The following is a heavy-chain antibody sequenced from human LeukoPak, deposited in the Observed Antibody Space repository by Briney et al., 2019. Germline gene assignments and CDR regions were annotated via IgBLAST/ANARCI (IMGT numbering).Heavy chain of an antibody. CDR1: GGTFSSYA. CDR3: ARDVLTTDYYYYMDV. J-gene: IGHJ6*03. CDR2: IIPIFGTA. Sequence: ASVKVSCKASGGTFSSYAISWVRQAPGQGLEWMGGIIPIFGTANYAQKFQGRVTITADKSTSTAYMELSSLRSEDTAVYYCARDVLTTDYYYYMDVWGKGTTVTVSS. V-gene: IGHV1-69*06. D-gene: IGHD4/OR15-4a*01.